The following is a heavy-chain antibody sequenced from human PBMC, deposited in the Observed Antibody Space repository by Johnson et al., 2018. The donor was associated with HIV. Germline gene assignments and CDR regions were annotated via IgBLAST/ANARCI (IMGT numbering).Heavy chain of an antibody. D-gene: IGHD3-22*01. CDR2: ISYDGSNK. CDR3: ARERNMIVVDDDAFDI. V-gene: IGHV3-30-3*01. Sequence: QVQLVESGGGVVRPGGSLRLSCAASGFTFSSYAMHWVRQAPGKGLEWVAVISYDGSNKYYADSVKGRFTISRDNSKNTLYLQMNSLRAEDTDVYYCARERNMIVVDDDAFDIWGQGTMVTVSS. J-gene: IGHJ3*02. CDR1: GFTFSSYA.